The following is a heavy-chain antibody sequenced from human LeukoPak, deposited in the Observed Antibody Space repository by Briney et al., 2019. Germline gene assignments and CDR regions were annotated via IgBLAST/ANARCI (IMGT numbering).Heavy chain of an antibody. J-gene: IGHJ4*02. CDR3: ARDPLIVGATHFDY. D-gene: IGHD1-26*01. CDR1: RGTFSSYA. CDR2: IIPIFGTA. V-gene: IGHV1-69*13. Sequence: ASVKVSCKASRGTFSSYAISWVRQAPGQGLEWMGGIIPIFGTANYAQKFQGRVTITADESTSTAYMELSSLRSEDTAVYYCARDPLIVGATHFDYWGQGTLVTVSS.